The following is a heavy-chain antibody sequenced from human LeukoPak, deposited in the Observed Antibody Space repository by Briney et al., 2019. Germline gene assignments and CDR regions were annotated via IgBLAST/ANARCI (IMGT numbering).Heavy chain of an antibody. Sequence: GASVKVSCKASGYTFTSYGISWVRQAPGQGLEWMGWISAYNGNTNYAQKLQGRVTMTTDTSTSTAYMELRSLRSDDTAVYYCATSIVEYSSSSEAFDIWGQGTMVTVSS. V-gene: IGHV1-18*01. D-gene: IGHD6-6*01. CDR1: GYTFTSYG. CDR3: ATSIVEYSSSSEAFDI. CDR2: ISAYNGNT. J-gene: IGHJ3*02.